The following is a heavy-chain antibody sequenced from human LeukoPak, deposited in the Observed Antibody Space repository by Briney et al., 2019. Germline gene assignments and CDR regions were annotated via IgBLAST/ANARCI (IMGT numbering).Heavy chain of an antibody. CDR1: GLTFDDYA. D-gene: IGHD4-23*01. CDR3: VEDGGPDAFDI. CDR2: ISGDGGST. Sequence: PGGSLRLSCAASGLTFDDYAMHWVRQAPGKGLEWVSLISGDGGSTYYADSVKGRFTISRDNSKNTLYLQMNSLRAEDTAVYYCVEDGGPDAFDIWGQGTMVTVSS. J-gene: IGHJ3*02. V-gene: IGHV3-43*02.